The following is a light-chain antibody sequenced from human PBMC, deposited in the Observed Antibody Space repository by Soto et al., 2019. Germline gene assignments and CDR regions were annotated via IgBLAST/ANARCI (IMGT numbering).Light chain of an antibody. CDR1: QSVSSN. Sequence: IVLTQSPGTLSLSPGERDTLSCRASQSVSSNLAWYRQIPGQAPWVLIYGTSSRATGIPDRFSGSGSGTDFTLTINGLEPEDFAMYFCQQYESSPWTFGQGTKVDIK. V-gene: IGKV3-20*01. J-gene: IGKJ1*01. CDR3: QQYESSPWT. CDR2: GTS.